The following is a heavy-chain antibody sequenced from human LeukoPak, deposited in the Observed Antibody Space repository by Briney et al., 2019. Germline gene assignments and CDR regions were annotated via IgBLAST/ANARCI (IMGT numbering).Heavy chain of an antibody. V-gene: IGHV4-61*01. CDR3: ARSSYYYGADALDV. Sequence: SETLSLTCTVSGGSISSSSYYWSWIRQPPGKGLEWIGYIYYSGSTNYNPSLKSRVTISVDASKNQFSLKLSSVTAADTAVYYCARSSYYYGADALDVWGQGTMVTVSS. D-gene: IGHD3-10*01. CDR2: IYYSGST. CDR1: GGSISSSSYY. J-gene: IGHJ3*01.